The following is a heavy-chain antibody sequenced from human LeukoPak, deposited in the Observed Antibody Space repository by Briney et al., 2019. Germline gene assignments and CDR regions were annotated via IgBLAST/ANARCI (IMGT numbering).Heavy chain of an antibody. D-gene: IGHD3-22*01. Sequence: SETLSLTCTVSGGSISGGDYYWTWIRQPPGKGLEWIGYIYYSGRTYYNPSLKSRVTLSVDTSKNQFSLKLTSVTAADTAVYSCARVAYDSSGYHLGYWGQGTLVTVSS. CDR1: GGSISGGDYY. CDR2: IYYSGRT. J-gene: IGHJ4*02. CDR3: ARVAYDSSGYHLGY. V-gene: IGHV4-30-4*08.